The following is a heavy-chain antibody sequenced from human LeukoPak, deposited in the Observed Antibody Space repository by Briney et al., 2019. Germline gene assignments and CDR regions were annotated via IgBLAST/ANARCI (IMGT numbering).Heavy chain of an antibody. J-gene: IGHJ4*02. CDR1: GFTFSNYA. CDR3: AKDTAQGYTYGTIEQDY. D-gene: IGHD5-18*01. Sequence: GGSLRLSCAASGFTFSNYAMSWVRQAPGKGLEWVSAISRSGGNTYYADSVKGRFTISRDNSKNTVYLQMNSLRAEDSAVYYCAKDTAQGYTYGTIEQDYWGQGTRVTVSS. V-gene: IGHV3-23*01. CDR2: ISRSGGNT.